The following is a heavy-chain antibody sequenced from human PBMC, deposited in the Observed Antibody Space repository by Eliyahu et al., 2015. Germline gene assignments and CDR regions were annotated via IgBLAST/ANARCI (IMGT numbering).Heavy chain of an antibody. V-gene: IGHV4-34*01. Sequence: QVQLQQWGAGLLKPSETLSLTCAVYGGSFSGYYWSWIRQPPGKGLEWIGEINHSGSTNYNPSLKSRVTISVDTSKNQFSLKLSSVTAADTAVYYCARKQLFGVVWEFDYWGQGTLVTVSS. CDR2: INHSGST. D-gene: IGHD3-3*01. CDR1: GGSFSGYY. J-gene: IGHJ4*02. CDR3: ARKQLFGVVWEFDY.